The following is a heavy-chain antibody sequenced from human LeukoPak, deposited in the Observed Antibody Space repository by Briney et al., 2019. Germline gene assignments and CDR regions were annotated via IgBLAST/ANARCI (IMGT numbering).Heavy chain of an antibody. V-gene: IGHV4-39*07. CDR2: IYYSGST. Sequence: KSSETLSLTCTVSGGSISSSSYYWGWIRQPPGKGLEWIGSIYYSGSTYYNPSLKSRVTISVDTSKNQFSLKLSSVTAADTAVYYCARAWGIAAAGTHFQHWGQGTLVTVSS. CDR1: GGSISSSSYY. D-gene: IGHD6-13*01. J-gene: IGHJ1*01. CDR3: ARAWGIAAAGTHFQH.